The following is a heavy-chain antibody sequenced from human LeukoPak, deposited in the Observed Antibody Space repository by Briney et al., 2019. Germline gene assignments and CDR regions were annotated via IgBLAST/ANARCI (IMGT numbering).Heavy chain of an antibody. D-gene: IGHD2-2*01. V-gene: IGHV1-69*05. J-gene: IGHJ5*02. CDR1: GGTFSSYA. CDR3: ARGVVVPAAINWFDP. Sequence: GASVKVSCKASGGTFSSYAISWVRQAPGQGLEWMGGIIPIFGTANYAQKFQGRVTITTDESTSTAYMELSSLRSEDTAVYYCARGVVVPAAINWFDPWGQGTLVTVSS. CDR2: IIPIFGTA.